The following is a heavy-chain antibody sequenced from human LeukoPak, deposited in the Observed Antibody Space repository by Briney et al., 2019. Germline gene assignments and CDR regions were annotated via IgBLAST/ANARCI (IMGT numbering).Heavy chain of an antibody. CDR1: GFTVSSNY. CDR3: AKDQARFLEWLFQSVMDV. J-gene: IGHJ6*03. Sequence: GGSLRLSCAASGFTVSSNYMSWVRQAPGKGLEWVAFIRYDGSNKYYADSVKGRFTISRDNSKNTLYLQMNSLRAEDTAVYYCAKDQARFLEWLFQSVMDVWGKGTTVTVSS. D-gene: IGHD3-3*01. CDR2: IRYDGSNK. V-gene: IGHV3-30*02.